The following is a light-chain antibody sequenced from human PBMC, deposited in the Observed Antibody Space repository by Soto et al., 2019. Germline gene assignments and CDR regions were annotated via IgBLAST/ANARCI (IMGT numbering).Light chain of an antibody. V-gene: IGLV1-51*01. CDR3: GAWDGSLSTGV. CDR1: RSNIGNHF. J-gene: IGLJ3*02. CDR2: DDD. Sequence: QSVLTQPPSVSAAPGQKVTISCSGSRSNIGNHFVSWYQQVPGTAPTLLIYDDDKRPSGIPDRFSGSKSGTSATLGITGLQSGDEADYYCGAWDGSLSTGVFGGGTKVTVL.